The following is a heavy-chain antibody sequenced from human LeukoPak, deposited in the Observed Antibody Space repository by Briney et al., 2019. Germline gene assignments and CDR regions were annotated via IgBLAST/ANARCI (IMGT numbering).Heavy chain of an antibody. CDR2: IYPGDYDT. Sequence: GESLKISCKGSGYSFSSYWIGWVRQMPGKGLEWMGMIYPGDYDTRYSPSFQGQVTISADKSISTAYLQWSSLKASDTAMYYCARRAYCGGDCYLDYWGQGTLVTVSS. V-gene: IGHV5-51*01. D-gene: IGHD2-21*02. CDR1: GYSFSSYW. CDR3: ARRAYCGGDCYLDY. J-gene: IGHJ4*02.